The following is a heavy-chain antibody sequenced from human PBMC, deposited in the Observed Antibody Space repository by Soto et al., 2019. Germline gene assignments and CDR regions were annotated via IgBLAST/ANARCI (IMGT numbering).Heavy chain of an antibody. Sequence: EVQLLESGGGLVQPGGSLRLSYAASGFTFSSSAMSWVRQAPGEGLEWVATISPSGDKTYQGDSAKGRFTISRDNSKNTLYLRMNSLRGDDTAVYYCAKDRGGRGNEIDQWGQGALVTVSS. CDR3: AKDRGGRGNEIDQ. CDR2: ISPSGDKT. J-gene: IGHJ4*02. D-gene: IGHD2-15*01. CDR1: GFTFSSSA. V-gene: IGHV3-23*01.